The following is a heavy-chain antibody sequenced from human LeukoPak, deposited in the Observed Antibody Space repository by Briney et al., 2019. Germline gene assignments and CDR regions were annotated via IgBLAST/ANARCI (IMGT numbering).Heavy chain of an antibody. Sequence: SETLSLTCTVSGGSISSYYWSWIRQPAGKGLEWIGRIYTSGSTNYNPSLKSRVTMSVDTSKNQFSLKLSSVTAADTAVYYCARDLQTRLASWYFDLWGRGTLVTVSS. V-gene: IGHV4-4*07. J-gene: IGHJ2*01. CDR1: GGSISSYY. CDR3: ARDLQTRLASWYFDL. CDR2: IYTSGST. D-gene: IGHD3-9*01.